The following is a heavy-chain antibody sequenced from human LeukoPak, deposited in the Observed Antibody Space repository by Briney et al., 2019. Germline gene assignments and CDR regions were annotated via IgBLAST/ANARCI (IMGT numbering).Heavy chain of an antibody. J-gene: IGHJ4*02. CDR3: ASLYGDYVNY. Sequence: PGGSLRLSCAAPGFTFSSYEMNWVRQAPGKGLEWVSYISSSGSTIYYADSVKGRFTISRDNAKNSLYLQMNSLRAEDTAVYYCASLYGDYVNYWGQGTLVTVSS. V-gene: IGHV3-48*03. CDR2: ISSSGSTI. CDR1: GFTFSSYE. D-gene: IGHD4-17*01.